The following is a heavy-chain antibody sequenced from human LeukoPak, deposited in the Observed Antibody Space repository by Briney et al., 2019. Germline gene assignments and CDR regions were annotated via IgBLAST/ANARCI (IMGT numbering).Heavy chain of an antibody. CDR2: ISSSSSSI. V-gene: IGHV3-48*04. CDR1: GFTFSIYH. Sequence: GGSLRLSCTASGFTFSIYHMNWVRQIPGKGLEWVSYISSSSSSIYYTDSVRGRFTISRDNAKNSLYLQMNNLRVEDTAVYFCAREEVKSFDNWGQGTLVTVSS. CDR3: AREEVKSFDN. J-gene: IGHJ4*02.